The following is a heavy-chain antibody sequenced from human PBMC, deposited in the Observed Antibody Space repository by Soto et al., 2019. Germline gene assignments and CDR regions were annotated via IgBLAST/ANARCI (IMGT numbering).Heavy chain of an antibody. J-gene: IGHJ6*02. CDR1: GFTFSSYA. CDR3: AKVKVATTTDRDPYYYYGMDV. V-gene: IGHV3-23*01. D-gene: IGHD5-12*01. CDR2: ISGSGGST. Sequence: PGGSLRLSCAASGFTFSSYAMSWVRQAPGKGLEWVSAISGSGGSTYYADSVKGRFTISRDNSKNTLYLQMNSLRAEDTAVYYCAKVKVATTTDRDPYYYYGMDVWGQGTTVTVSS.